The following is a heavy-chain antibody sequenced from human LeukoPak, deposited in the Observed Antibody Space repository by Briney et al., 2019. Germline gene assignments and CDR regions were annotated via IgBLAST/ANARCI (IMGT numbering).Heavy chain of an antibody. V-gene: IGHV3-20*04. D-gene: IGHD2-21*01. Sequence: GGSLRLSCAASGFTFDDYGMSWVRQAPGKGLEWVSGINRNGGSTGYADSVKGRFTISRDNGKDSLYLQMNSLRAEDTAVYYCARFLVATKYYYYYMDVWGKGTTVTISS. CDR2: INRNGGST. CDR3: ARFLVATKYYYYYMDV. J-gene: IGHJ6*03. CDR1: GFTFDDYG.